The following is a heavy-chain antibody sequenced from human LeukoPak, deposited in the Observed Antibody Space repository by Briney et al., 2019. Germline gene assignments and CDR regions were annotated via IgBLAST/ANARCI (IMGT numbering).Heavy chain of an antibody. J-gene: IGHJ6*03. V-gene: IGHV4-59*12. CDR3: ARSMKYQLLSPYYYYYMDV. CDR2: IYYSGST. CDR1: GGSISNYY. D-gene: IGHD2-2*01. Sequence: ASETLSLTCTVSGGSISNYYWSWIRQPPGKGLEWIGYIYYSGSTNYNPSLKSRVTMSVDTSKNQFSLKLSSVTAADTAVYYCARSMKYQLLSPYYYYYMDVWGKGTTVTVSS.